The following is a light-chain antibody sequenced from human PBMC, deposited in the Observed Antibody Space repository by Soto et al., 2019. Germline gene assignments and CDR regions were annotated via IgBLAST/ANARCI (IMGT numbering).Light chain of an antibody. CDR2: RVS. Sequence: DVVMTQSPLSLPVTLGQPASISCRSSQSLVNSDGSTFLIWFHQRPGQSPRRLIYRVSNRDSGVPDRFSGSGSGTDFTLKISRVEAEDVGVYYCMQGTHWPVTLGQGTKVDIK. J-gene: IGKJ1*01. CDR3: MQGTHWPVT. CDR1: QSLVNSDGSTF. V-gene: IGKV2-30*01.